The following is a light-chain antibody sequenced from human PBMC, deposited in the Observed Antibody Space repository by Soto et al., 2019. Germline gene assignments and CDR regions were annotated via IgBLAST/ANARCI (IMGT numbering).Light chain of an antibody. CDR3: SSFAGGNNLL. CDR2: EVS. CDR1: SSDVGGYNF. J-gene: IGLJ2*01. Sequence: QSALTQPPSASGSPGQSVTLSCTGTSSDVGGYNFVSWYQQHPGKAPKLLIYEVSKRPSGVPDRFSGSKSDNTASLTVSGLPAEDEADYYCSSFAGGNNLLFGGGTKLTVL. V-gene: IGLV2-8*01.